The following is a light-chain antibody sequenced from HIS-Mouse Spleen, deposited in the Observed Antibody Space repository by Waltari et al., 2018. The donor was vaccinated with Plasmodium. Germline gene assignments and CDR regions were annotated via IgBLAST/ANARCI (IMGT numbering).Light chain of an antibody. CDR1: QSVSSSY. V-gene: IGKV3-20*01. J-gene: IGKJ5*01. Sequence: EIVLTQSPGHLPLAPGERTTLPCRASQSVSSSYLAWYQQKPGQAPRLLTYGASSRATGIPDRFSGSGSGTDFTLTISRLEPEDFAVYYCQQYGSSPITFGQGHDWRLN. CDR3: QQYGSSPIT. CDR2: GAS.